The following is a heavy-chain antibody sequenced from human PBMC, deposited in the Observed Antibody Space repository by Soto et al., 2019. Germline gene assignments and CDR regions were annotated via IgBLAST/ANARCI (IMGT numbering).Heavy chain of an antibody. V-gene: IGHV4-59*01. CDR1: GGSISSYY. CDR3: ARAAPFYDILTGYLKPNWFDP. Sequence: SETLSVTCTVSGGSISSYYWSWIRQPPGKGLEWIGYIYYSGSTNYNPSLKSRVTISVDTSKNQFSLKLSSVTAADTAVYYCARAAPFYDILTGYLKPNWFDPWGQGTLVTVSS. D-gene: IGHD3-9*01. J-gene: IGHJ5*02. CDR2: IYYSGST.